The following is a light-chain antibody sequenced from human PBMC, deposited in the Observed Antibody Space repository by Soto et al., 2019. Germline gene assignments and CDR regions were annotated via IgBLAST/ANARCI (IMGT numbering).Light chain of an antibody. Sequence: DIQMTQSPTTLSASVGDRVTITCRASQTISSWLNWYQQKPGKAPKVLIYKASTLGSGVPSRFSGSGSGTEFTLTISSLQPDDFASYYCQQHNDYPLTFGGGTKVQIK. CDR3: QQHNDYPLT. J-gene: IGKJ4*01. CDR1: QTISSW. CDR2: KAS. V-gene: IGKV1-5*03.